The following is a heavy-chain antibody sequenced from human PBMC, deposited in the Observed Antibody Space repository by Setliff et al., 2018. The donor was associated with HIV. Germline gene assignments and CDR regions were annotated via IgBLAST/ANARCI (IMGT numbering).Heavy chain of an antibody. J-gene: IGHJ4*02. CDR2: MYKGGET. D-gene: IGHD1-26*01. Sequence: GSLRLSCAASGFPFMYYAMTWVRQAPGKGLEWVALMYKGGETYYADFVKGRFTIARDNSKNTVSPRMTNLGTGDTAVYYCAKGGYGGSYYVAGYWGQGTLVTVSS. V-gene: IGHV3-23*03. CDR1: GFPFMYYA. CDR3: AKGGYGGSYYVAGY.